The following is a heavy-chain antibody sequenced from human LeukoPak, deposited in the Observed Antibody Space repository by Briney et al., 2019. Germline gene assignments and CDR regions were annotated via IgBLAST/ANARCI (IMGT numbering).Heavy chain of an antibody. CDR3: ARRDTAMVQDY. CDR2: IYHSGST. V-gene: IGHV4-4*02. CDR1: GGSISSRNW. D-gene: IGHD5-18*01. Sequence: SETLSLTCAVSGGSISSRNWWSWVRQPPGKGLEWIGEIYHSGSTNYNPSLKTRVTISVDTSKNQFSLKLSSVTAADTAVYYCARRDTAMVQDYWGQGTLVTVSS. J-gene: IGHJ4*02.